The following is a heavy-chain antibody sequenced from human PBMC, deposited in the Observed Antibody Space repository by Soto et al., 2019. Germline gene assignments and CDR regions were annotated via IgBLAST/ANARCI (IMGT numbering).Heavy chain of an antibody. CDR1: GFTFSSYA. J-gene: IGHJ4*02. Sequence: EVQVLESGGGLVQPGGSLRLSCAASGFTFSSYAMSWVRQAPGQGLEWVSAISGSGSNPYYADSVQGRFTISSDNSKNTLYLQMHSLRAEDTALYYCAKTASMTIRDGFHHWGQGALVTVSS. D-gene: IGHD4-17*01. CDR3: AKTASMTIRDGFHH. V-gene: IGHV3-23*01. CDR2: ISGSGSNP.